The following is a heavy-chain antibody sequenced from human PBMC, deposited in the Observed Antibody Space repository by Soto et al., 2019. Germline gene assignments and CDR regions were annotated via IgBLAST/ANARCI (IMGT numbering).Heavy chain of an antibody. J-gene: IGHJ4*02. CDR3: ARVGYYYDSSGYYYYFDY. D-gene: IGHD3-22*01. V-gene: IGHV1-69*06. CDR2: IIPIFGTA. CDR1: GGTFSSYA. Sequence: QVQLVQSGAEVKKPGSSVKVSCKASGGTFSSYAISWVRQAPGQGLEWMGGIIPIFGTANYAQKFQGRVTITADKSTSTADMELSSLRSEDTAVYYCARVGYYYDSSGYYYYFDYWGQGTLVTVSS.